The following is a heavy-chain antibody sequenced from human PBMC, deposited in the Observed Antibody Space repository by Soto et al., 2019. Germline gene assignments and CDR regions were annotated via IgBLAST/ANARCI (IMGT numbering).Heavy chain of an antibody. Sequence: GGSLRLSCAASGFTFSSYAMSWVRQAPGKGLEWVSAISGSGGSTYYADSVKGRFTISRDNSKNTLYLQMNSLRAEDTAVYYCAKDPTYYDFWSGPWINYFDYWGQGTLVTVSS. J-gene: IGHJ4*02. CDR1: GFTFSSYA. V-gene: IGHV3-23*01. CDR2: ISGSGGST. CDR3: AKDPTYYDFWSGPWINYFDY. D-gene: IGHD3-3*01.